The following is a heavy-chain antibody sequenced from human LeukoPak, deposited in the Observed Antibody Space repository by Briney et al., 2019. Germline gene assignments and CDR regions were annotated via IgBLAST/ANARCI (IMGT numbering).Heavy chain of an antibody. V-gene: IGHV3-48*01. CDR1: GFTFSSYS. CDR3: ARALIGDYDKLDY. Sequence: GGSLRLSCAASGFTFSSYSMNWVRQAPGKGLEWVSYISGGSSNIYYADSVQGRFTISRDNAKNSLYLQMNSLRAEDTAVYHCARALIGDYDKLDYWGQGTLVTVSS. J-gene: IGHJ4*02. D-gene: IGHD4-17*01. CDR2: ISGGSSNI.